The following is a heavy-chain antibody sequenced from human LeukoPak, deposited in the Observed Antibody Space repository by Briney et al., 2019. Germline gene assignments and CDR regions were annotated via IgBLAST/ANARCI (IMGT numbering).Heavy chain of an antibody. D-gene: IGHD3-22*01. V-gene: IGHV4-61*01. CDR3: AREVHYYDSSGYYLG. CDR2: IYYSGST. CDR1: GGSFSSGSYY. Sequence: PSETLSLTCTVSGGSFSSGSYYWSWIRQPPGKGLEWIGYIYYSGSTNYNPSLKSRVTISVDTSKNQFSLKLSSVTAADTAVYYCAREVHYYDSSGYYLGWGQGTLVTVSS. J-gene: IGHJ4*02.